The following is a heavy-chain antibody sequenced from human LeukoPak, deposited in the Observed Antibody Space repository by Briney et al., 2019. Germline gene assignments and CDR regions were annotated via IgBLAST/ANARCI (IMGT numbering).Heavy chain of an antibody. D-gene: IGHD4-23*01. CDR3: ARDQERWYSSYSFGMDV. Sequence: GGSLRLSCAASGFTFSDYYMSWVRQAPGKGVEWVSYISGSGSDTNYADSVKGRFTISRDNEKNSLYLQMNSLRAEDTAVHYCARDQERWYSSYSFGMDVWGQGTTVTVSS. J-gene: IGHJ6*02. CDR1: GFTFSDYY. V-gene: IGHV3-11*05. CDR2: ISGSGSDT.